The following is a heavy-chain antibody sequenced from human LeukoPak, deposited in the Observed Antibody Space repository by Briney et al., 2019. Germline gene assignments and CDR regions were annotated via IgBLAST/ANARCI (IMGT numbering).Heavy chain of an antibody. CDR2: IRWKSCSI. Sequence: GRSLRVSCAAPGFTFADYAMCWVRQAPGKGLGVVSGIRWKSCSIGYADSVKGRFTISRDNAKDSLYLAIDSLGAEGKAWDYFAKANHYGDYLDYWGQGTLVTVSS. D-gene: IGHD4-17*01. V-gene: IGHV3-9*01. J-gene: IGHJ4*02. CDR3: AKANHYGDYLDY. CDR1: GFTFADYA.